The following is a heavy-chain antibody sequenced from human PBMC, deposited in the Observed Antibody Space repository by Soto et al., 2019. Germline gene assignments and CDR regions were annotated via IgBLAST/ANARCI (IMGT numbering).Heavy chain of an antibody. J-gene: IGHJ4*02. D-gene: IGHD3-3*01. V-gene: IGHV5-51*01. Sequence: GESLKISCKGSGYSFTSYWIGWVRQMPGKGLEWMGIIYPGDSDTRYSPSFQGQVTISADKSISTAYLQWSSLKASDTAMYYCARHIWGGQDFWSGYYPLLFVYWGQGTLVTVSS. CDR3: ARHIWGGQDFWSGYYPLLFVY. CDR1: GYSFTSYW. CDR2: IYPGDSDT.